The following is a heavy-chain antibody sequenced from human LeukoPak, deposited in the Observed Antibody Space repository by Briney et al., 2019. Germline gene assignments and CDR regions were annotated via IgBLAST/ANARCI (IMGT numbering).Heavy chain of an antibody. J-gene: IGHJ6*03. CDR1: GFTFSDYS. V-gene: IGHV3-48*01. D-gene: IGHD3-9*01. CDR3: ARDRGQTGYYWSYYYYMDV. CDR2: ISSGSSTM. Sequence: GGSLRLSCAASGFTFSDYSMNWVRQAPGKGLEWVSYISSGSSTMYYADSVKGRFTISRDNAKNSLYLQMNSLRAEDTAVYYCARDRGQTGYYWSYYYYMDVWGIGTTVTVSS.